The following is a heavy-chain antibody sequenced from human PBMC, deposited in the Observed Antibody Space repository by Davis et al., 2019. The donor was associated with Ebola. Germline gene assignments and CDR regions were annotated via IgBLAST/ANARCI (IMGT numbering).Heavy chain of an antibody. Sequence: ASVKVSCKASGYTFTSYAMHWVRQAPGQRLEWMGWINAGNGNTKYSQKFQGRVTMTRDTSISTAYMELSRLRSDDTAVYYCARGYYGSGSYYTLPPYFDYWGQGTLVTVSS. J-gene: IGHJ4*02. CDR3: ARGYYGSGSYYTLPPYFDY. CDR2: INAGNGNT. V-gene: IGHV1-3*01. CDR1: GYTFTSYA. D-gene: IGHD3-10*01.